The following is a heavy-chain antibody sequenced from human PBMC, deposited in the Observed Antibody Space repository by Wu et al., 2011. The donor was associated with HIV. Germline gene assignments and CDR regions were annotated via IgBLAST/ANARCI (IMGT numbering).Heavy chain of an antibody. D-gene: IGHD6-19*01. CDR3: VRSTQWLGFDS. J-gene: IGHJ4*02. Sequence: NTDYTEKLQGRLTLTTDTSTNTAYMDLRSLTSDDTAVYYCVRSTQWLGFDSWGQGTLVTVSS. V-gene: IGHV1-18*01. CDR2: NT.